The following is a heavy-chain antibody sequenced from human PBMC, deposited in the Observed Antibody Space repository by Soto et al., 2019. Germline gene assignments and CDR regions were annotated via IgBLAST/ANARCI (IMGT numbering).Heavy chain of an antibody. D-gene: IGHD6-19*01. Sequence: EVQLVESGGGLVKPGGSLRLSCAASGFTFSSYSMNWVRQAPGKGLEWVSFISSSSSYIYYADSVKGRFTISRDNAQNSLFLQMNRLRAEDTAVYYCARVSGSSRMYSFDYWGQGTLVTVSS. CDR3: ARVSGSSRMYSFDY. CDR1: GFTFSSYS. V-gene: IGHV3-21*01. CDR2: ISSSSSYI. J-gene: IGHJ4*02.